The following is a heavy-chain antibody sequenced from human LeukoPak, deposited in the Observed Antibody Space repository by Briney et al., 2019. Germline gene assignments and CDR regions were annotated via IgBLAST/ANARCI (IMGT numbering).Heavy chain of an antibody. CDR2: ISYDGSNK. D-gene: IGHD1-26*01. Sequence: PGGSLRLSCAASGFTFSSYAMHWVRQAPGKGLEWVAVISYDGSNKYYADSVKGRFTISRDNSKNTLYLQMNSLRAEDTAVYYCARDRRSSPDYWGQGTLVTVSS. CDR1: GFTFSSYA. V-gene: IGHV3-30-3*01. CDR3: ARDRRSSPDY. J-gene: IGHJ4*02.